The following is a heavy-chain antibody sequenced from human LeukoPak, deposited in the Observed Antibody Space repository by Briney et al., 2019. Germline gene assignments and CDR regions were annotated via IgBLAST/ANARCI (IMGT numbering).Heavy chain of an antibody. CDR3: ARRSDYVWGSYRPPLFYFDY. Sequence: PSETLSLTCTVSGYSITSGYYWGWIRQPPGKGLEWIGEINHSGSTNYNPSLKSRVTISVDTSKNQFSLKLSSVTAADTAVYYCARRSDYVWGSYRPPLFYFDYWGQGTLATVSS. V-gene: IGHV4-38-2*02. D-gene: IGHD3-16*02. CDR2: INHSGST. CDR1: GYSITSGYY. J-gene: IGHJ4*02.